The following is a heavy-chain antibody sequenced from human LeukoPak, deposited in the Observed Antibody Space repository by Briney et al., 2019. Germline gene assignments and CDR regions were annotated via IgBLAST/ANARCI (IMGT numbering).Heavy chain of an antibody. V-gene: IGHV3-23*01. CDR3: ATGGAFLRYFDWLDIGYFQH. D-gene: IGHD3-9*01. Sequence: GGSLRLSCTASGFTFSSYGMSWVRQAPGKGLEWVSGISGSDTSTYYADSVKGRFTISRDNSKNTPYLQMNSLRAEDTAVYYCATGGAFLRYFDWLDIGYFQHWGQGTPVTVSS. J-gene: IGHJ1*01. CDR2: ISGSDTST. CDR1: GFTFSSYG.